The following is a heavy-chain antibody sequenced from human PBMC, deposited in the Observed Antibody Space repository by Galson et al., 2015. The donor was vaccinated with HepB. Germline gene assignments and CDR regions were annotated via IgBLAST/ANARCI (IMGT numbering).Heavy chain of an antibody. V-gene: IGHV1-18*01. Sequence: SVKVSCKASGYTFSSYFITWVRQAPGQGLEWMGWISAYNRYTHCAQKFQGRVTMTADTSTSTAYMELRSLRSGDTAVYYCARVALVGVVGATQNNWFDPWGQGTMVTVSS. D-gene: IGHD2-15*01. CDR3: ARVALVGVVGATQNNWFDP. J-gene: IGHJ5*02. CDR2: ISAYNRYT. CDR1: GYTFSSYF.